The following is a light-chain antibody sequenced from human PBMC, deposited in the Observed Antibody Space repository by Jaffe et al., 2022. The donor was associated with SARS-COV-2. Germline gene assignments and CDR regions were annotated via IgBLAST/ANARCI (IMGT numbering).Light chain of an antibody. J-gene: IGKJ4*01. V-gene: IGKV4-1*01. CDR2: WAS. CDR3: QQYYSTPLT. CDR1: QSVLYGFNNKNY. Sequence: DIVMTQSPDSLAVSLGERATINCKSSQSVLYGFNNKNYFAWYQQKPGQPPKLLIYWASTRESGVPDRFSGSGSGTDFTLTISSLQAEDVAVYYCQQYYSTPLTFGGGTKVEIK.